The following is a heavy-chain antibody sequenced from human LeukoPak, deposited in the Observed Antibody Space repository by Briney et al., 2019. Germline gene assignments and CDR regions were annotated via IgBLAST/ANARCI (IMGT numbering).Heavy chain of an antibody. V-gene: IGHV3-15*01. CDR1: GFTFSGSA. Sequence: GGSLRLSCAASGFTFSGSAMHWVRQASGKGLEWVGRIKSIPDGGTTDYAAPVKGRFTISRDDSKNTLSLQMNSLKTEDTAVYYCTTITLRPTGVWGNGTTVIVSS. J-gene: IGHJ6*04. D-gene: IGHD3-16*01. CDR3: TTITLRPTGV. CDR2: IKSIPDGGTT.